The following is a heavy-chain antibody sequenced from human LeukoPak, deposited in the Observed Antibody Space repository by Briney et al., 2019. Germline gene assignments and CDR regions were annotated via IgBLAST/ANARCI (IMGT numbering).Heavy chain of an antibody. Sequence: GGSLRLSCAASGFTFSSYAMSWVRQAPGKGLEWVSSISSSSSYIYYADSVKGRFTISRDNAKNSLYLQMNSLRAEDTAVYYCARGENNYGYYYLDYWGQGTLVTVSS. V-gene: IGHV3-21*01. CDR1: GFTFSSYA. J-gene: IGHJ4*02. CDR2: ISSSSSYI. CDR3: ARGENNYGYYYLDY. D-gene: IGHD5-18*01.